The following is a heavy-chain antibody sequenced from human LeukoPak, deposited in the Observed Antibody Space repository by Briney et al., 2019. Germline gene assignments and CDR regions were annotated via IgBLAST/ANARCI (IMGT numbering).Heavy chain of an antibody. D-gene: IGHD6-6*01. J-gene: IGHJ4*02. Sequence: GGSLRLSCAASGFTFDDYAMHWVRQAPGKGLEWVSGISWNSGSIGYADSVKGRFIISRDNAKNSLYLQMNSLRAEDTAVYYCARGEWSSSPFDYWGQGSLVTVSS. CDR3: ARGEWSSSPFDY. V-gene: IGHV3-9*01. CDR2: ISWNSGSI. CDR1: GFTFDDYA.